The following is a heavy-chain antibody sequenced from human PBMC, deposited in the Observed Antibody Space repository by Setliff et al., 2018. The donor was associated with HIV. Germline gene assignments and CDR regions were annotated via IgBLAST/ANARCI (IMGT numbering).Heavy chain of an antibody. CDR1: GYTFTSYG. V-gene: IGHV1-18*03. CDR3: ARGRWVARDIAYYLDS. J-gene: IGHJ4*02. D-gene: IGHD1-26*01. Sequence: GASVKVSCKASGYTFTSYGISWVRQAPGQGLEWMGWISEYNGDTKYAQKLQGRVSITRDTTANTAYMELSSLRSEDMAVYYCARGRWVARDIAYYLDSWGQGTLVTVSS. CDR2: ISEYNGDT.